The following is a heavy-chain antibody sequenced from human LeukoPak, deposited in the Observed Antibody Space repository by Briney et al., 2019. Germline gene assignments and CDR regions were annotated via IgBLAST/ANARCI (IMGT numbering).Heavy chain of an antibody. Sequence: PGGSLRLSCAASGFTFSSYAMHWVRQAPGKGLEWVAVISYDGSNKYYADSVKGRFTISRDNSKNTLYLQMNSLRAEDTAVYYCARDFIGTGYGDYWGQGTLVTVSS. CDR3: ARDFIGTGYGDY. CDR1: GFTFSSYA. CDR2: ISYDGSNK. D-gene: IGHD1-14*01. J-gene: IGHJ4*02. V-gene: IGHV3-30-3*01.